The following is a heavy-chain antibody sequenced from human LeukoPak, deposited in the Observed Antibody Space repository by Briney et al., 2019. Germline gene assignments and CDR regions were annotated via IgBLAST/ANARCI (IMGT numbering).Heavy chain of an antibody. CDR1: GYTFTDYY. V-gene: IGHV1-2*06. CDR3: ARDRGAGGWECGTY. CDR2: INPNIGGT. Sequence: GASVKVSCMASGYTFTDYYMHWVRQAPGQGLEWMGRINPNIGGTNFAQKFQGRVTMTRDTSINTAYMELSRLTPDDTAVYYCARDRGAGGWECGTYWGQGTLVTVSS. J-gene: IGHJ4*02. D-gene: IGHD1-26*01.